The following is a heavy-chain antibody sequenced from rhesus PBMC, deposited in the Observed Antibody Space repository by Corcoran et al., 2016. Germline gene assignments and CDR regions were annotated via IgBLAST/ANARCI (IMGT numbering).Heavy chain of an antibody. D-gene: IGHD3-28*01. V-gene: IGHV1-198*02. CDR3: ARASYYDSGYYTFDY. Sequence: QVQLVQSGAEVKKPGASVKVSCKASGFTFGSYAINWVRQAPGQGLEWMGVIIPLVGIKNYAEKFQGRVTSAADTSTSTAYMELSSLRSEDTAVYYCARASYYDSGYYTFDYWGQGVLVTVSS. J-gene: IGHJ4*01. CDR1: GFTFGSYA. CDR2: IIPLVGIK.